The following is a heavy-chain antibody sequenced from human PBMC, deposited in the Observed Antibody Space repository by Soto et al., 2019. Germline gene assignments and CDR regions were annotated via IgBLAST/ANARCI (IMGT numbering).Heavy chain of an antibody. Sequence: QVQLVQSGAEEKKPGASVKVSCKASGYTFTSYAMHWVRQAPGQRLEWMGWINAGNGNTKYSQKFQGRXTXTXYTSASTAYMELSSLRSEDTAVYYCASESYGGEFDYWGQGPLVTVSS. CDR3: ASESYGGEFDY. J-gene: IGHJ4*02. CDR1: GYTFTSYA. CDR2: INAGNGNT. V-gene: IGHV1-3*05. D-gene: IGHD4-17*01.